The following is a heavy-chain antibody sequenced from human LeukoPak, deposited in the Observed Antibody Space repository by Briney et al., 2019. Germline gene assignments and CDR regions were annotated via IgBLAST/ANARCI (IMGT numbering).Heavy chain of an antibody. CDR2: IYYSGST. CDR1: GGSISSGGYY. J-gene: IGHJ4*02. V-gene: IGHV4-31*03. CDR3: ARVGVSYYDILTGYYFGDYFDY. Sequence: SETLSLTCTVSGGSISSGGYYWSWIRQHPGKGLEWIGYIYYSGSTYYNPSLKSRVTISVDTSKNQFSLKLSSVTAADTAAYYCARVGVSYYDILTGYYFGDYFDYWGQGTLVTVSS. D-gene: IGHD3-9*01.